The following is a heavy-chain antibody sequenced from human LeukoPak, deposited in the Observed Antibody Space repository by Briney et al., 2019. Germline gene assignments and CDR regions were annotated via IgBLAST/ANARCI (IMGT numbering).Heavy chain of an antibody. V-gene: IGHV4-39*02. CDR2: IFYSGSP. D-gene: IGHD2-15*01. J-gene: IGHJ4*02. CDR3: AKEVLWWELINYFDY. Sequence: PSETLSLTCTVSGGSISSSSYYWGWIRQPPGKGLEWIGSIFYSGSPYYNPSLKSRVTMSVDTSKNQFSLKLSSVTAADTAIYYCAKEVLWWELINYFDYWGQGTLVTVSS. CDR1: GGSISSSSYY.